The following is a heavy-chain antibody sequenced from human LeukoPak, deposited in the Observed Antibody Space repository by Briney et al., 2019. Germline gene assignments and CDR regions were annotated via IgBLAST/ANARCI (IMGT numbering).Heavy chain of an antibody. Sequence: SVKVSSKASGGTFSSYAISWVRQAAGQGLEWMGGIIPIFGTANYAQKFQGRVTITTDESTSTAYMELSSLRSEDTAVYYCARGAVRLGSDYYYYYMDVWGKGTTVTVSS. J-gene: IGHJ6*03. CDR3: ARGAVRLGSDYYYYYMDV. D-gene: IGHD3-16*01. CDR1: GGTFSSYA. V-gene: IGHV1-69*05. CDR2: IIPIFGTA.